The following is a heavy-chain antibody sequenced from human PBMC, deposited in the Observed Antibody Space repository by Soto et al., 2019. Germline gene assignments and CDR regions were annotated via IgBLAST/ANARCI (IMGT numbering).Heavy chain of an antibody. V-gene: IGHV4-59*01. D-gene: IGHD6-19*01. CDR1: GGSISSYY. CDR2: IYYSGST. CDR3: AREVAVAGTLHYFDY. J-gene: IGHJ4*02. Sequence: ETLSLTCTVSGGSISSYYWSWIRQPPGKGLEWIGYIYYSGSTNYNPSLKSRVTISVDTSKNQFSLKLSSVTAADTAVYYCAREVAVAGTLHYFDYWGQGTLVTVSS.